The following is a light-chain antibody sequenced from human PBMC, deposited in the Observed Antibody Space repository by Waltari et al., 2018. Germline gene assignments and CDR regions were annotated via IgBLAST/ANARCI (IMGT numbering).Light chain of an antibody. Sequence: DIVLTQSPDSLALSLGERATITCRSSQSALSGTNSNNYLAWYQQRPGQPPKLLFYWAATRVSGVPDRFDGSGSGTDFTLTISSLQAEDLAVYYCQQYYTTPCTFGQGTRLEIK. CDR1: QSALSGTNSNNY. J-gene: IGKJ2*02. CDR3: QQYYTTPCT. V-gene: IGKV4-1*01. CDR2: WAA.